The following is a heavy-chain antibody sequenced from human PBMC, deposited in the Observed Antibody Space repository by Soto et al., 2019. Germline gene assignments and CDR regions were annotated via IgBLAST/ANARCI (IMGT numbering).Heavy chain of an antibody. Sequence: SETLSLTCTVSGGSVSSGSYYWGWIRQPPGKGLEWIGYIYYSGSTNYNPSLKSRVTISVDTPKNQFSLKLSSVTAADTAVYYCARDQPPPYYYGSGSYYKSPTYGMDVWGQGTTVTVSS. CDR2: IYYSGST. V-gene: IGHV4-61*01. CDR3: ARDQPPPYYYGSGSYYKSPTYGMDV. CDR1: GGSVSSGSYY. D-gene: IGHD3-10*01. J-gene: IGHJ6*02.